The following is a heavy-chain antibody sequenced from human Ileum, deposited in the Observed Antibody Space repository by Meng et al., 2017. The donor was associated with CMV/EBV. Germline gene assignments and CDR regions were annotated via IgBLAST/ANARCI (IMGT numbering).Heavy chain of an antibody. CDR1: GFTFSSYS. Sequence: GGSLRLSCAASGFTFSSYSMNWVRQAPGKGLEWVSSISSSSSYIYYADSVKGRFTISRDNAKNSLYLQMNSLTAEDTAVYYCARDLRYCSSTSCYDYYYYGMDVWGQGTTVTVSS. D-gene: IGHD2-2*01. V-gene: IGHV3-21*01. J-gene: IGHJ6*02. CDR2: ISSSSSYI. CDR3: ARDLRYCSSTSCYDYYYYGMDV.